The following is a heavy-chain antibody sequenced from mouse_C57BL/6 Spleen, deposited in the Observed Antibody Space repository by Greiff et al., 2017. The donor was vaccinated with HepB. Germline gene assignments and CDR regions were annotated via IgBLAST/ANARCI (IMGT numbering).Heavy chain of an antibody. CDR3: ARGRGSSPWFAY. V-gene: IGHV1-82*01. CDR1: GYAFSSSW. CDR2: IYPGDGDT. Sequence: VQLQESGPELVKPGASVKISCKASGYAFSSSWMNWVKQRPGKGLEWIGRIYPGDGDTNYNGKFKGKATLTADKSSSTAYMQLSSLTSEDSAVYFCARGRGSSPWFAYWGQGTLVTVSA. J-gene: IGHJ3*01. D-gene: IGHD1-1*01.